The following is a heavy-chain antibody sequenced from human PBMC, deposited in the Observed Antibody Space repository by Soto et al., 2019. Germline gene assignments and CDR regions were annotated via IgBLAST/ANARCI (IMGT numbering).Heavy chain of an antibody. D-gene: IGHD2-2*01. CDR1: GFTFDRYG. CDR2: IWSDGSTE. Sequence: GGSLRLSCAASGFTFDRYGMHWVRQAPGKGLEWVAVIWSDGSTEYYADSVKGRFTISRDNSKNTMYLQMNSLRGEDTGVYYCARGRIPSAIFDWFDPWGQGTLVTAPQ. J-gene: IGHJ5*02. CDR3: ARGRIPSAIFDWFDP. V-gene: IGHV3-33*01.